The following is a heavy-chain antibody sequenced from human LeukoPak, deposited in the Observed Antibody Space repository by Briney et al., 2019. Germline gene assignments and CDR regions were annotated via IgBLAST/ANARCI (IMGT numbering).Heavy chain of an antibody. Sequence: GGSLRLSCAASGFTFSSYAMSWVRQAPGKGLEWVSAISGSGGSTYYADSVKGRFTISRDNSKNTLYLQMNSLRAEDTAVYYCTTDLQYQLPPGYWGQGTLVTVSS. CDR3: TTDLQYQLPPGY. D-gene: IGHD2-2*01. CDR2: ISGSGGST. V-gene: IGHV3-23*01. J-gene: IGHJ4*02. CDR1: GFTFSSYA.